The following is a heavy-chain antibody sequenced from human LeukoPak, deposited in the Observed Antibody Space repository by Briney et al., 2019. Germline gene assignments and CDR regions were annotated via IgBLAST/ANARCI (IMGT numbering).Heavy chain of an antibody. V-gene: IGHV4-61*08. CDR1: GASISRSGYY. Sequence: PSETLSLTCTVSGASISRSGYYWSWIRQPPGKGLEWIGYIYYSGSTNYNPSLKSRVTISVDTSKNQFSLKLSSVTAADTAVYYCARGGDYGDYVFDYWGQGTLVTVSS. D-gene: IGHD4-17*01. J-gene: IGHJ4*02. CDR3: ARGGDYGDYVFDY. CDR2: IYYSGST.